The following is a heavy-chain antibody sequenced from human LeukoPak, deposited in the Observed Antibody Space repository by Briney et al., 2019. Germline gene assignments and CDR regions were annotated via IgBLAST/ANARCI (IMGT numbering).Heavy chain of an antibody. CDR1: GGSISSYY. CDR2: IYYSGST. V-gene: IGHV4-59*08. D-gene: IGHD3-10*01. Sequence: PSETLSLTCTVSGGSISSYYWSWIRQPPGKGLEWIGYIYYSGSTNYNPSLKSRVTISVDTSKNQFSLKLSSVTAADTAVYYCASGLLWFGELSGDWFDPWGQGTLVTVSS. CDR3: ASGLLWFGELSGDWFDP. J-gene: IGHJ5*02.